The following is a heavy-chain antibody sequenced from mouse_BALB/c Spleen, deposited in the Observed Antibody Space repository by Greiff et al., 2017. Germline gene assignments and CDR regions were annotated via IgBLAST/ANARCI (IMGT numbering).Heavy chain of an antibody. Sequence: EVQLQQSGPELVKPGASVKISCKASGYSFTGYFMNWVMQSHGKSLEWIGRINPYNGDTFYNQKFKGKATLTVDKSSSTAHMELRSLASEDSAVYYCATYYGNYAWFAYWGQGTLVIVSA. J-gene: IGHJ3*01. D-gene: IGHD2-10*01. V-gene: IGHV1-20*02. CDR2: INPYNGDT. CDR1: GYSFTGYF. CDR3: ATYYGNYAWFAY.